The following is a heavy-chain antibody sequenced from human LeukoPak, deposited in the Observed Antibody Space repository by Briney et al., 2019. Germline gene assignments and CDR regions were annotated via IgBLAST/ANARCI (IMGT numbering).Heavy chain of an antibody. CDR2: ISYDGSNK. V-gene: IGHV3-30*18. D-gene: IGHD6-6*01. CDR3: AKDLGSSSSVAFDY. CDR1: GFTFSSYG. J-gene: IGHJ4*02. Sequence: PGGPLRLSCAASGFTFSSYGMHWVRQAPGKGLEWVAVISYDGSNKYYADSVKGRFTISRDNSKNTLYLQMNSLRAEDTAVYYCAKDLGSSSSVAFDYWGQGTLVTVSS.